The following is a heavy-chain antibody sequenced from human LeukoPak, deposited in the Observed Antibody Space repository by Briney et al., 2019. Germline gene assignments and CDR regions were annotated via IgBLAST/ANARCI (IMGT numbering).Heavy chain of an antibody. Sequence: QSGGSLRLSCAASGFTFGSYWMHWVRQAPGKGLVWVSRINSDGSSTTYADSVKGRFTISRDNAKNTLYLQMNSLRAEDTAVYYCARGGIEVAGCVEFWGQGTLATVSS. CDR2: INSDGSST. V-gene: IGHV3-74*01. CDR3: ARGGIEVAGCVEF. J-gene: IGHJ4*02. CDR1: GFTFGSYW. D-gene: IGHD6-19*01.